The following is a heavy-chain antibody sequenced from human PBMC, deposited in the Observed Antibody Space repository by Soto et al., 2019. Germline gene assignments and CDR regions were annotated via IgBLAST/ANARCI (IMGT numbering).Heavy chain of an antibody. Sequence: GGSLRLSCAASGFTFNNYAMSWVRQAPGKGLEWVSYISSSGSTIYYTDSVKGRFTISRDNAKNSLYLQMNSLRAEDTAVYYCARDYYDFWSGYNYYYYMDVWGKGTTVTVSS. CDR2: ISSSGSTI. J-gene: IGHJ6*03. V-gene: IGHV3-11*01. CDR1: GFTFNNYA. D-gene: IGHD3-3*01. CDR3: ARDYYDFWSGYNYYYYMDV.